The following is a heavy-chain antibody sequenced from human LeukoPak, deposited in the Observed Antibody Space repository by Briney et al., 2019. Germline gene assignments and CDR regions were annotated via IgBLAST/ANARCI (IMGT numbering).Heavy chain of an antibody. CDR1: GFTFSSSE. CDR2: ISDGGKTK. CDR3: AKENEEH. J-gene: IGHJ1*01. V-gene: IGHV3-48*03. Sequence: GGSLRLSCAASGFTFSSSEMNWVRQAPGRGLEWVSYISDGGKTKYYADSVKGRFTISRDNAKNSLYLQMNSLRAEDTAVYYCAKENEEHWGQGTLVTVSS.